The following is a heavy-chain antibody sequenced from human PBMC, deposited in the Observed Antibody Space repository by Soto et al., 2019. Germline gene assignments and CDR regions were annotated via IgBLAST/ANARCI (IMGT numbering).Heavy chain of an antibody. V-gene: IGHV3-30-3*01. J-gene: IGHJ4*02. CDR3: ARAHDYGRNLGVDY. Sequence: GGSLRLSCAASGFKFNDYAIHWVRQAPGKGLEWVAVISYDGSNKYYADSVRGRFTISRDNSKNTLYMQMNSLRGEDSAIYYCARAHDYGRNLGVDYWGQGTLVTV. CDR2: ISYDGSNK. D-gene: IGHD4-17*01. CDR1: GFKFNDYA.